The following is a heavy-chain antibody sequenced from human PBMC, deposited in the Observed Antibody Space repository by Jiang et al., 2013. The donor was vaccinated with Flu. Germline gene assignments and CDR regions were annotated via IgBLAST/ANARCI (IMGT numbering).Heavy chain of an antibody. CDR2: IWYDGSNK. V-gene: IGHV3-33*08. Sequence: VQLLESGGGVVQPGRSLRLSCAASGFTFRNYGMHWVRQAPGKGLEWVAVIWYDGSNKYYADSVKGRFTISRDNSKNTVDLQMNSLTAEDTAVYYCARGISGVNAVDFWGQGTLVTVSS. CDR1: GFTFRNYG. D-gene: IGHD6-13*01. J-gene: IGHJ4*02. CDR3: ARGISGVNAVDF.